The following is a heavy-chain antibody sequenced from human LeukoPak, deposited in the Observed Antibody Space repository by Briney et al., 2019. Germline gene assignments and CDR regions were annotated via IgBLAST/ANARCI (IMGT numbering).Heavy chain of an antibody. J-gene: IGHJ4*02. CDR3: ARRPSSWYYLDY. Sequence: SETLSLTCTVSGGSISSSNYYWGWIRQPPGKGLEWIGSIYYSGSTYYNPSLKSRVTISVDTSKNQFSLKLSSVTAADTAVYYCARRPSSWYYLDYWGQGTLVTVSS. CDR2: IYYSGST. D-gene: IGHD6-13*01. V-gene: IGHV4-39*01. CDR1: GGSISSSNYY.